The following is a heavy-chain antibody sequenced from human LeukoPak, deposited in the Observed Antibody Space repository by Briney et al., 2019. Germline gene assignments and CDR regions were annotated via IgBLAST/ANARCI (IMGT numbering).Heavy chain of an antibody. V-gene: IGHV3-30*03. D-gene: IGHD3-10*01. CDR1: GFTFSTYG. Sequence: GGSLRLSCAASGFTFSTYGMHWVRQAPGKGLEWVAVISYDGSNKYYADSVKGRFTISRDNSKNTLYLQMNSLRAEDTAIYYCATDSYVSGSYYRLFYWGQGTLVTVSS. CDR3: ATDSYVSGSYYRLFY. CDR2: ISYDGSNK. J-gene: IGHJ4*02.